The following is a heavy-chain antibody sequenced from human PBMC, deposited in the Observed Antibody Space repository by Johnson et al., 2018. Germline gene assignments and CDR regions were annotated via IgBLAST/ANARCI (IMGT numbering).Heavy chain of an antibody. V-gene: IGHV4-59*01. D-gene: IGHD1-26*01. CDR1: GGSISSYY. CDR3: ARGGHGGAYYYYYYMDV. J-gene: IGHJ6*03. Sequence: QEELQESGPGLVKPSETLALTCTVSGGSISSYYWSWIRQPPGKGLEWNGDIYYSGSTNYHPSLKSRVTISIDTSTKQFSPKLNSLTAADTAVYYGARGGHGGAYYYYYYMDVWGKGTTVTVSS. CDR2: IYYSGST.